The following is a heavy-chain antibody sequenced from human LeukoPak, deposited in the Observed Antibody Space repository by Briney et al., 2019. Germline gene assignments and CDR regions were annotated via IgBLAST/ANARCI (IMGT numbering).Heavy chain of an antibody. V-gene: IGHV1-2*06. D-gene: IGHD3-22*01. J-gene: IGHJ4*02. CDR1: GYTFTSYY. CDR2: INPNSGGT. Sequence: VASVKVSCKASGYTFTSYYMHWVRQAPGQGLEWMGRINPNSGGTNYAQKFQGRVTMTRDTSISTAYMELSRLRSDDTAVYYCARGRLLRRGYYYGVDYWGQGTLVTVSS. CDR3: ARGRLLRRGYYYGVDY.